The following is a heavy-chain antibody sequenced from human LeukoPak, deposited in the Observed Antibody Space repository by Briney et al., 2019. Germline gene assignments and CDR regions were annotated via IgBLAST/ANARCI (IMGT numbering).Heavy chain of an antibody. V-gene: IGHV3-7*01. CDR2: IKQDGSQT. CDR1: GFTFSTYW. D-gene: IGHD3-10*01. J-gene: IGHJ5*02. CDR3: VRESIFTMVRGVTNWFDP. Sequence: GGSLRLSCEASGFTFSTYWMSWVRQAPGKGLEWVANIKQDGSQTYHADSVKGRFTISRDNAENSLYLQMNSLRVEDTAVYYCVRESIFTMVRGVTNWFDPWGQGTLVTVSS.